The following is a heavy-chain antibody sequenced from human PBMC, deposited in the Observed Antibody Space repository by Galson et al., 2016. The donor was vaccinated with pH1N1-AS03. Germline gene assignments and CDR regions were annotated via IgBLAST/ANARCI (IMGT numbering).Heavy chain of an antibody. D-gene: IGHD5-24*01. CDR1: GFRLTSNA. CDR2: VVTNGDT. Sequence: SLRLSCAASGFRLTSNAMSWVRQAPGKGLEWVSGVVTNGDTYFADSVKGRFSISRDDSKNTMYLQMDSLGVEDTAIYYCAKDRVYNDAQWVFDCWGQGNPVTVSS. V-gene: IGHV3-23*01. CDR3: AKDRVYNDAQWVFDC. J-gene: IGHJ4*02.